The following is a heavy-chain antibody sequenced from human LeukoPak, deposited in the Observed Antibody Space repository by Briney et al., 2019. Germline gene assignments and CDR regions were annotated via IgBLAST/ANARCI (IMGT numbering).Heavy chain of an antibody. CDR2: IYSAGST. CDR1: GFTVSNNY. V-gene: IGHV3-53*01. D-gene: IGHD3-3*01. CDR3: ARGGTQVWLFYDY. J-gene: IGHJ4*02. Sequence: GWSLRHSCAASGFTVSNNYMSCVRPAPGKGLEWVSVIYSAGSTYYADSVTGPFTMSRDNSKHTLYLQMNSLRAEDTAVYYCARGGTQVWLFYDYWGQGALVTVSS.